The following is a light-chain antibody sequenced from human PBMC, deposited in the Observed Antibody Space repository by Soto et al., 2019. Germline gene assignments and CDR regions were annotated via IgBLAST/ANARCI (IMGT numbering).Light chain of an antibody. CDR2: DVS. Sequence: QSALTQPASVSGSPRQSITISCTGTSSDVGGYNYVSWYQQHPGKAPKLMIYDVSNRASGVSNRFSGSKSGNTASLTTSGLQAEDEADYYCSSYTSSSTLGVFGGGTKLTVL. J-gene: IGLJ2*01. V-gene: IGLV2-14*01. CDR3: SSYTSSSTLGV. CDR1: SSDVGGYNY.